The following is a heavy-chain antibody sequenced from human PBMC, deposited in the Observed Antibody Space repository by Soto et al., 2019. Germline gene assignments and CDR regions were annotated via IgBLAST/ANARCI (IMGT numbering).Heavy chain of an antibody. CDR2: IIPIFGTA. V-gene: IGHV1-69*01. D-gene: IGHD6-13*01. CDR1: GGTFSSCA. Sequence: QVQLLQSGAEVKKPGSSVKVSCKASGGTFSSCAISWVRQAPGQGLEWMGGIIPIFGTANYAQKFQGRVTITADESTRTGYMELSSLRSEDTAVYYCGAYEAAAGLKTYYCYGMEVCGQGTTVTVSS. J-gene: IGHJ6*02. CDR3: GAYEAAAGLKTYYCYGMEV.